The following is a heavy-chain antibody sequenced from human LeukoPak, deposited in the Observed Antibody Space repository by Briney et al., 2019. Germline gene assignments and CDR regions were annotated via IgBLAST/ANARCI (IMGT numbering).Heavy chain of an antibody. D-gene: IGHD2-21*01. J-gene: IGHJ4*02. CDR3: ARGDGGDF. Sequence: GGSLRLSCVASGFTFDDYGMSWVRQAPGKGLEWVSGINWEDGSIGYADSVKGRFTISRDNAKNSLYLQMNSLRVEDTALYHCARGDGGDFWGQGTSVTVSS. CDR1: GFTFDDYG. V-gene: IGHV3-20*01. CDR2: INWEDGSI.